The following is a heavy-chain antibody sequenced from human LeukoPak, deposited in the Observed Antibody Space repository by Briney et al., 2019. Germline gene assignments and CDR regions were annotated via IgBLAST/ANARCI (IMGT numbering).Heavy chain of an antibody. D-gene: IGHD2-2*01. CDR3: ARDFGRGYCSSTSCYGWFDP. J-gene: IGHJ5*02. CDR2: MNPNSGNT. Sequence: GASVKVSCKASGYTFTSYDINWVRQATGQGLEWMGWMNPNSGNTGYAQKFQGRVTMTRNTSISTAYMELSSLRAEDTAVYYCARDFGRGYCSSTSCYGWFDPWGQGTLVTVSS. CDR1: GYTFTSYD. V-gene: IGHV1-8*01.